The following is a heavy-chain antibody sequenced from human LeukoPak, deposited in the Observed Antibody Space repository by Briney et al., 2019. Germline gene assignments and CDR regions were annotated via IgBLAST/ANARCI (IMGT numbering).Heavy chain of an antibody. V-gene: IGHV3-48*03. CDR3: ARDGRYCSTTSCPLAAFDC. Sequence: GGSLRLSCAASGFTFSGYEMNWVRQAPGKGLEWVSYISSRGGIIYYADSVKGRFTISRDNAKNTLSLQMNSLRAEDTAVYYCARDGRYCSTTSCPLAAFDCWGEGTLVSVSS. D-gene: IGHD2-2*01. CDR2: ISSRGGII. CDR1: GFTFSGYE. J-gene: IGHJ4*02.